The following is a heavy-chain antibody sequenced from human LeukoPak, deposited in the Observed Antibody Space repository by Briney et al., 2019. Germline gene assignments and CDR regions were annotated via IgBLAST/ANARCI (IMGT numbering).Heavy chain of an antibody. CDR3: ARRTYDYESGGYYYGRGWFDP. V-gene: IGHV4-59*08. CDR1: GGSISSDY. CDR2: IYYSVDS. J-gene: IGHJ5*02. D-gene: IGHD3-22*01. Sequence: SETLSLTCIVSGGSISSDYCTWIRQTPGKGLEWILHIYYSVDSNYNPSLRSQATISVDTSKNQVSLKLSAVTAADTAVYYCARRTYDYESGGYYYGRGWFDPWGQGTLVTVSS.